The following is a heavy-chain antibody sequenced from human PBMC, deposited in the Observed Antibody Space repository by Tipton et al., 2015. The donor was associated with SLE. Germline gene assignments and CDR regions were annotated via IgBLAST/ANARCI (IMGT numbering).Heavy chain of an antibody. D-gene: IGHD3-22*01. Sequence: TLSLTCAVYGGSFSGYYWSWIRQPPGKGLEWIGEINHSGSTNYNPSLKSRVTISVDTSKNQFSLKLSSVTAVDTAVYYCARGRYYDSSGLGYWGQGTLVTVSS. CDR3: ARGRYYDSSGLGY. CDR2: INHSGST. CDR1: GGSFSGYY. V-gene: IGHV4-34*01. J-gene: IGHJ4*02.